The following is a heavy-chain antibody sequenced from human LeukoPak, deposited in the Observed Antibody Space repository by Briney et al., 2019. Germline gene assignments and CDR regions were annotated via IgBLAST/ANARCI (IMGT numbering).Heavy chain of an antibody. CDR2: IIPILGIA. V-gene: IGHV1-69*10. CDR1: GGTFSSYT. J-gene: IGHJ4*02. Sequence: SVKVSCKASGGTFSSYTISWVRQAPGQGLEWVGRIIPILGIANYAQKLQGRVAITADKSTSTAYMELSSLRSEDTAVYYCARVRYCSSTSCYTFDYWGQGTLVTASS. CDR3: ARVRYCSSTSCYTFDY. D-gene: IGHD2-2*02.